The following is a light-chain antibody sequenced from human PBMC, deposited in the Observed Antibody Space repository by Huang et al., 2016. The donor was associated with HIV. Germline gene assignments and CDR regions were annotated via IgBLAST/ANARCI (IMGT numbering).Light chain of an antibody. CDR3: QQYYSTPVT. CDR1: QSVLYSSNNNNY. Sequence: DIVMTQSPDSLAVSLGERATINCKSSQSVLYSSNNNNYLAWYQQKPGQPPKLLIYGASTRESGVPDRCSGSGSGTDFTLTISSLQAEDVAVYYCQQYYSTPVTFGQGTRLEIK. J-gene: IGKJ5*01. CDR2: GAS. V-gene: IGKV4-1*01.